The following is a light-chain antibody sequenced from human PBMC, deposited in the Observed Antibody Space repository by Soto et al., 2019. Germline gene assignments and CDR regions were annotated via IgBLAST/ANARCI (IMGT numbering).Light chain of an antibody. V-gene: IGLV1-47*01. J-gene: IGLJ2*01. Sequence: QSVLTQPHSASGTPGQRVTISCSGSSSNIGSNYVFWYQHLPGTAPKLLIYRNNQRPSGVPDRFSGSKSGTSASLAISGLRSEDETDYYCAAWDDSLSCVVFGGGTKLTVL. CDR1: SSNIGSNY. CDR2: RNN. CDR3: AAWDDSLSCVV.